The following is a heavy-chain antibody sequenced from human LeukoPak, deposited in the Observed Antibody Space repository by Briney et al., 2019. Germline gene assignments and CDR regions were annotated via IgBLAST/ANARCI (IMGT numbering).Heavy chain of an antibody. CDR2: IIGVGGGT. V-gene: IGHV3-23*01. J-gene: IGHJ6*04. CDR3: AKVLTATAQYYYYYGMDV. Sequence: GGSLRLSCAPSGFTFTSYAMTWVRQAPGKGLEWVSTIIGVGGGTYYADSVKGRFTISRDNSKKTLYLQMNSLRAEDTAVYYCAKVLTATAQYYYYYGMDVWGKGTTVTVSS. CDR1: GFTFTSYA. D-gene: IGHD5-12*01.